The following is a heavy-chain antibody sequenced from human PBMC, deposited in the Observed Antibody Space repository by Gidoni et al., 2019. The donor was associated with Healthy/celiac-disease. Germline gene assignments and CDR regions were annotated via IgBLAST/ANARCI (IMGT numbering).Heavy chain of an antibody. CDR1: GFTFSSYS. Sequence: EVQLVESGGGLVKPGGSLRLSCAASGFTFSSYSMNWVRQAPGKGLEWVSSISSRSSYIYYADSVKGRVTISRDNAKNSLYLQMNSLRAEDTAVYYCARDCCSGGNYYYGMDVWGQGTTVTVSS. CDR3: ARDCCSGGNYYYGMDV. J-gene: IGHJ6*02. D-gene: IGHD2-15*01. V-gene: IGHV3-21*01. CDR2: ISSRSSYI.